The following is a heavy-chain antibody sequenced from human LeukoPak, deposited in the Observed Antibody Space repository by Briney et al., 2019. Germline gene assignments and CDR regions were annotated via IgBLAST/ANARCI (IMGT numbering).Heavy chain of an antibody. CDR1: GFTFSSYG. CDR2: IRYDGSNK. V-gene: IGHV3-30*02. J-gene: IGHJ4*02. CDR3: AKALHGSGLNLFDY. Sequence: GGSLRLSRAASGFTFSSYGMHWVRQAPGKGLEWMAFIRYDGSNKYYADSVKGRFTISRDNSKNTLYLQMNSLRAEDTAVYYCAKALHGSGLNLFDYWGQGTLVTVSS. D-gene: IGHD3-10*01.